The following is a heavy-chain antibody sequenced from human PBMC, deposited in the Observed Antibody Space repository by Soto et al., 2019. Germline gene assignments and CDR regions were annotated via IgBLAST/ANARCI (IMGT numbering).Heavy chain of an antibody. J-gene: IGHJ6*03. CDR1: GGSFSGYY. CDR3: ARDGRYDFWSGYLPMDV. Sequence: PSETLSLTCAFYGGSFSGYYWSLIRQHPGKGLEWIGYIYYSGSTYYNPSLKSRVTISVDTSKNQFSLKLSSVTAADTAVYYCARDGRYDFWSGYLPMDVWGKGTTVTVSS. D-gene: IGHD3-3*01. V-gene: IGHV4-31*11. CDR2: IYYSGST.